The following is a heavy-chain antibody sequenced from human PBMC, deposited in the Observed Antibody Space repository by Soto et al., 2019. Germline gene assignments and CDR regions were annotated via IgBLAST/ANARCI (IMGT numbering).Heavy chain of an antibody. CDR1: GFTFSSYA. Sequence: EVQLLESGGGLVQPGGSLRLSCAASGFTFSSYAMSWVRQAPGKGLEWVSAISGSGGSTYYADSVKGRFTISRDNSKNTLYLQMNSLRAEDTAVYYCAKDQDLIDYGDYLNAFDIWGQGTMVTVSS. J-gene: IGHJ3*02. CDR2: ISGSGGST. V-gene: IGHV3-23*01. D-gene: IGHD4-17*01. CDR3: AKDQDLIDYGDYLNAFDI.